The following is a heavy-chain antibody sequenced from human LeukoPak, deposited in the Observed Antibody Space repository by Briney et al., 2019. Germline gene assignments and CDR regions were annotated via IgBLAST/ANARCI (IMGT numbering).Heavy chain of an antibody. CDR1: GFTFSSYG. CDR2: ISYDGSNK. D-gene: IGHD3-3*01. Sequence: PGGSLRLSCAASGFTFSSYGIYWVRQAPGKGLECVAVISYDGSNKYYADSVKGRFTISRDNSRNTLYLEMNSLRAEDTAVYYCARGLAIFGVVSSNDAFDIWGQGTVVTVSS. J-gene: IGHJ3*02. CDR3: ARGLAIFGVVSSNDAFDI. V-gene: IGHV3-30*04.